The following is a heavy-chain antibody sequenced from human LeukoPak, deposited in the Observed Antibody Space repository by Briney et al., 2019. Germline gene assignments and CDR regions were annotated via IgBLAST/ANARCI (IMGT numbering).Heavy chain of an antibody. CDR2: IYPGDSEI. V-gene: IGHV5-51*01. CDR3: ARTAKYYDFWSGYLYFDY. J-gene: IGHJ4*02. D-gene: IGHD3-3*01. Sequence: GESLKISCKGSGYSFTSYWIGWVRQMPGKGLDWMGMIYPGDSEIRYSPAFQGQGTISADKSISTAHLQWGSLKASDTAMYYCARTAKYYDFWSGYLYFDYWGQGNLVTVSS. CDR1: GYSFTSYW.